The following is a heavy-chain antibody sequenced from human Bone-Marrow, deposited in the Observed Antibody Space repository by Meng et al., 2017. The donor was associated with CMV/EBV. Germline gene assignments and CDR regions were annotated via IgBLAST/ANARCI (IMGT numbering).Heavy chain of an antibody. D-gene: IGHD1-26*01. CDR2: ISYDGSNK. J-gene: IGHJ3*02. Sequence: GFTFRSYAMRWVRQAPGEGVEWVAVISYDGSNKYYADSVKGRFPISRDNSKNTRYLQMNSLRAEDTAVYYCARGLSGAQAFDIWGQGTMVTVSS. CDR1: GFTFRSYA. CDR3: ARGLSGAQAFDI. V-gene: IGHV3-30*04.